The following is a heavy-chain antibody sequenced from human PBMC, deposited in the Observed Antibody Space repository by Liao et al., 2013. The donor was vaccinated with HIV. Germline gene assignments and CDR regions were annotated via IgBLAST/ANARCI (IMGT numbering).Heavy chain of an antibody. CDR1: GGSISSGSYY. J-gene: IGHJ4*02. CDR3: ARGGVCSSSNCYRPPFDY. D-gene: IGHD2-2*02. CDR2: IYTSGST. Sequence: QVQLQESGPGLVKPSQTLSLTCTVSGGSISSGSYYWTWIRQPAGKGLEWIGRIYTSGSTNYNPSLKSRVTISVDTSKNQFSLKLSSVTAADTAVYYCARGGVCSSSNCYRPPFDYWGQGTLVTVSS. V-gene: IGHV4-61*02.